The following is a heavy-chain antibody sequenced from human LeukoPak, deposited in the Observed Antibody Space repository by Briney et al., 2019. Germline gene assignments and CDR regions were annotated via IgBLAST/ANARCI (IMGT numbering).Heavy chain of an antibody. CDR1: GGSFSGYY. CDR3: TNILTGYANWFDP. CDR2: INHSGST. D-gene: IGHD3-9*01. V-gene: IGHV4-34*01. Sequence: SETLSLTCAVYGGSFSGYYWSWIRQPPGKGLEWIGEINHSGSTNYNPSLKSRVTISVDTSKNQFSLKLSSVTAADTAVYYCTNILTGYANWFDPWGQGTLVIVSS. J-gene: IGHJ5*02.